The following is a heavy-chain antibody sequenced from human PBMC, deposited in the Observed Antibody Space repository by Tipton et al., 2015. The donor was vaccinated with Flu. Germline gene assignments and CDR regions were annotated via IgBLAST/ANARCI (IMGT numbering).Heavy chain of an antibody. CDR3: ARSQWELLFGFDY. J-gene: IGHJ4*02. CDR2: INPNSGGT. D-gene: IGHD1-26*01. Sequence: QSGPEVKKPGASVKVSCKASGYTLTGYYMHWVRQAPGQGLEWMGWINPNSGGTNYAQKFQGRVTMTRDTSISTAYMELSRLRSDDTAVYYCARSQWELLFGFDYWGQGTLVTVSS. V-gene: IGHV1-2*02. CDR1: GYTLTGYY.